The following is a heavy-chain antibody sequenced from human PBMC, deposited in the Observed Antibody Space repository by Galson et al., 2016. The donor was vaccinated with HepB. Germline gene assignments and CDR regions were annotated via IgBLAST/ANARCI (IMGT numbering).Heavy chain of an antibody. CDR3: ARDWNVRLGVGAAAGTGIDY. V-gene: IGHV3-33*01. CDR2: IWYDGSNK. CDR1: GFTFSSYG. J-gene: IGHJ4*02. D-gene: IGHD6-13*01. Sequence: SLRLSCAASGFTFSSYGMHWVRQAPGKGLEWVAVIWYDGSNKYYEDSVKGRFTIYRDNPKNTLYLQMNSLRAEDTAVYHCARDWNVRLGVGAAAGTGIDYWGQGTLVTVSS.